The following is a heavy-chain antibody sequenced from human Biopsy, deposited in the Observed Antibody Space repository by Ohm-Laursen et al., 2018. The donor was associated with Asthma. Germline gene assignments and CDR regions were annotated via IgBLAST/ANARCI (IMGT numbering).Heavy chain of an antibody. V-gene: IGHV1-8*01. Sequence: ASVKVSCKASGYTFINNAINWVRQAAGQGLEWMGWMNPNSGTTGYAQKFHGRVTMTRDTSINTVYMELSSLRSDDTAVYYCARGSKIGRPRLVCNGVRTDYYYSLDVWGQGTTVTVSS. D-gene: IGHD3-10*01. CDR2: MNPNSGTT. CDR3: ARGSKIGRPRLVCNGVRTDYYYSLDV. J-gene: IGHJ6*02. CDR1: GYTFINNA.